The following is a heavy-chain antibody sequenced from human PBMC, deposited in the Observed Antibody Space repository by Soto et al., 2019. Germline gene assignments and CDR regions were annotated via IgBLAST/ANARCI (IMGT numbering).Heavy chain of an antibody. D-gene: IGHD3-22*01. Sequence: QLQLQESGPGLVKPSETQSLTCTVSGGSISSSSYYWGWIRQPPGKGLEWIGNIYYSGNTYYNPSLKSRVTISVDTSTNQFSLKLSSVTAADTAVYYCARHGGGYTSSGYYYWFDPWRQGTLVTVSS. CDR3: ARHGGGYTSSGYYYWFDP. J-gene: IGHJ5*02. V-gene: IGHV4-39*01. CDR2: IYYSGNT. CDR1: GGSISSSSYY.